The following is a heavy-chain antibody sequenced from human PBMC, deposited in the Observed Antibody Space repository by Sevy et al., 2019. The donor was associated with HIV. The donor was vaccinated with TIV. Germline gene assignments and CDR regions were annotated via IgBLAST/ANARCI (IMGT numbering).Heavy chain of an antibody. V-gene: IGHV3-33*01. CDR3: ARGGDFNDRSAKRDFDY. J-gene: IGHJ4*02. Sequence: GGSLRLSCAASGFTFSNYGMHWVRQAPGKGLEWVAVIWNDGSNKYYEDSVKGRFTISRDNSKNTLYRQMNSLRVEDTAVYFCARGGDFNDRSAKRDFDYWGQGTLVTVSS. CDR1: GFTFSNYG. D-gene: IGHD3-22*01. CDR2: IWNDGSNK.